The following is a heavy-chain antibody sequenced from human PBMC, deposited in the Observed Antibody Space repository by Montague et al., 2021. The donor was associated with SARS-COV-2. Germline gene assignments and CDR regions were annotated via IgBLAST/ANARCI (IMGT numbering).Heavy chain of an antibody. D-gene: IGHD1-1*01. CDR3: TSGREGNYNVMDV. V-gene: IGHV6-1*01. CDR1: GDSVSINSAT. J-gene: IGHJ6*02. Sequence: CAISGDSVSINSATSDWLRQSPSTGLDWLGRTYYRSKWYNDYAVSVRGRVTINPDTSKNQFSLQLNSVTPEDTAIYYCTSGREGNYNVMDVWGQGTTVTVSS. CDR2: TYYRSKWYN.